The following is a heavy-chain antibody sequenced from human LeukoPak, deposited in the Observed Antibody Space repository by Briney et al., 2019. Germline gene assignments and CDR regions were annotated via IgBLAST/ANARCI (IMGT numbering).Heavy chain of an antibody. CDR1: GFTFSSYS. CDR2: ISSSSSTI. CDR3: ARDAALCSSTSCYRNY. D-gene: IGHD2-2*01. Sequence: GGSLRLSCAASGFTFSSYSMNWVRQAPGKGLEWVSYISSSSSTIYYADSVEGRFTISRDNAKNSLYLQMNSLRAEDTAVYYCARDAALCSSTSCYRNYWGQGTLVTVSS. V-gene: IGHV3-48*01. J-gene: IGHJ4*02.